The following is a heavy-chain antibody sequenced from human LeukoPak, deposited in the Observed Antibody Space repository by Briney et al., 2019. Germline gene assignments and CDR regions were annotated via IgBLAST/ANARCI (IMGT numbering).Heavy chain of an antibody. V-gene: IGHV3-7*01. D-gene: IGHD1-26*01. Sequence: PGGSLRLSCTASGFTFSDYWMTWVRQAPGKGLEWVANIKQDGSAKYYVDSVKGRFTISRDNAKNSLYLQMDSLRVEDTAVYYCAREGGTYVLDAFDIWGQGTLVTVSS. J-gene: IGHJ3*02. CDR3: AREGGTYVLDAFDI. CDR2: IKQDGSAK. CDR1: GFTFSDYW.